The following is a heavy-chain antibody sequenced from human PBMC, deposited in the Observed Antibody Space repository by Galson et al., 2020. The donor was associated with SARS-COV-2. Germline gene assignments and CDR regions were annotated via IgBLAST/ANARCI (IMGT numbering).Heavy chain of an antibody. CDR3: AKDPPGAAAGTFDY. V-gene: IGHV3-23*01. J-gene: IGHJ4*02. CDR1: GFTFSSYA. CDR2: ISGSGGST. Sequence: GESLKISCAASGFTFSSYAMSWVRQAPGKGLEWVSAISGSGGSTYYTDSVKGRFTISRDNSKNTLYLQMNSLRAEDTAVYYCAKDPPGAAAGTFDYWGQGTLVTVSS. D-gene: IGHD6-13*01.